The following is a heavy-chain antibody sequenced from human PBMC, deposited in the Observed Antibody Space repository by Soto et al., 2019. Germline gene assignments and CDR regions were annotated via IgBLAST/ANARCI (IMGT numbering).Heavy chain of an antibody. CDR3: ARSPRRNPTDV. CDR2: IYYRGGP. CDR1: GASLSSEGYY. V-gene: IGHV4-31*03. Sequence: QVRLQESGPGLVRPSQTLSLTCTVSGASLSSEGYYWTWIRQRPGKGLEWIGNIYYRGGPYSNPSLKSRLTISLDTSKKQFSLRLNSVTAADTAVYYCARSPRRNPTDVWGQGTTVTVSS. J-gene: IGHJ6*02.